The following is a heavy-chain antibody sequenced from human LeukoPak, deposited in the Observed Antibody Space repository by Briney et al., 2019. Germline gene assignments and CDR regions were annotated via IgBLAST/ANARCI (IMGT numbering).Heavy chain of an antibody. CDR1: GFTFSSYS. CDR3: ARSGLEWLLSYYHYYMDV. CDR2: ISSSSSYI. D-gene: IGHD3-3*01. J-gene: IGHJ6*03. Sequence: GGSLRLSCAASGFTFSSYSMNWVRQAPGKGLEWVSSISSSSSYIYYADSVKGRFTISRDNAKNSLYLQMNSLRAEDTAVYYCARSGLEWLLSYYHYYMDVWGKGTTVTVSS. V-gene: IGHV3-21*01.